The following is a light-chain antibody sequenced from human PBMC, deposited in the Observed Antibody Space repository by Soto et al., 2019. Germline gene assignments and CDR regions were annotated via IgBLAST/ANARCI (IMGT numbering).Light chain of an antibody. CDR3: QQYNSYPLT. J-gene: IGKJ4*01. Sequence: GYSVTITCRASQSISSWLAWYQQKPGKAPKLLINDASSLESGVPSRFSGSGSGTEFTLTISSLQPDDFATYYCQQYNSYPLTFGGGTK. CDR2: DAS. CDR1: QSISSW. V-gene: IGKV1-5*01.